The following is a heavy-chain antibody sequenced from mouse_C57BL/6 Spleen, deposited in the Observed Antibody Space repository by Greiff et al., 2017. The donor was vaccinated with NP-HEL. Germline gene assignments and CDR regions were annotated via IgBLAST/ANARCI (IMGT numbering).Heavy chain of an antibody. CDR3: ARVDSPKYFDV. Sequence: QVQLQQPGAELVMPGASVKLSCKASGYTFTSYWMHWVKQRPGQGLEWIGEIDPSDSYTNYNQKFKGKSTLTVDKSSSTAYMQLSSLTSEDSAVYYCARVDSPKYFDVWGTGTTDTVSS. CDR2: IDPSDSYT. J-gene: IGHJ1*03. CDR1: GYTFTSYW. V-gene: IGHV1-69*01. D-gene: IGHD2-12*01.